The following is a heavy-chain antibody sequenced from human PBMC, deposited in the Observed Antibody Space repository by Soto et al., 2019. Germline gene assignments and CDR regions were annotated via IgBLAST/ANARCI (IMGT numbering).Heavy chain of an antibody. J-gene: IGHJ4*02. D-gene: IGHD4-4*01. CDR1: GFSFRDYF. CDR2: IGPYGNSV. V-gene: IGHV3-11*01. CDR3: GRADYTLGVY. Sequence: GGSLRLSCAASGFSFRDYFMTWIRQAPGKGLEWVSYIGPYGNSVYYADSVKGRFTISRDDATKSLYLHMHSLRSDDTAVYYCGRADYTLGVYWGQGTAVTVSS.